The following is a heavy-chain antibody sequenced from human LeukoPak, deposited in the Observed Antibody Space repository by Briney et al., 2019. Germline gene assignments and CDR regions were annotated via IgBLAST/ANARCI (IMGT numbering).Heavy chain of an antibody. CDR3: AKVSLNMVNDAFDI. J-gene: IGHJ3*02. Sequence: GGSLRLSCAASGFTFSTYSMNWVRQAPDKGLEWVAFTRYDGSRKYYADSVKGRFTISRDNSKNTLYLQMNSLRAEDTAMYYCAKVSLNMVNDAFDIWGQGTMVSVSS. CDR2: TRYDGSRK. CDR1: GFTFSTYS. D-gene: IGHD4/OR15-4a*01. V-gene: IGHV3-30*02.